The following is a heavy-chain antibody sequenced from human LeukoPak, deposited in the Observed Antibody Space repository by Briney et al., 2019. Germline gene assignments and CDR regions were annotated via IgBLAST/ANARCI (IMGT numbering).Heavy chain of an antibody. CDR3: ARDGYSSSPDY. J-gene: IGHJ4*02. V-gene: IGHV1-2*02. CDR1: GYTFTTYA. D-gene: IGHD6-6*01. Sequence: EASVKVSCTASGYTFTTYAMHWVRQAPGQGLEWMGWITPGGGTNYAQRLQGRVTMTRDTSISTAYMELSRLRSDDTAVYYCARDGYSSSPDYWGQGTLVTVSS. CDR2: ITPGGGT.